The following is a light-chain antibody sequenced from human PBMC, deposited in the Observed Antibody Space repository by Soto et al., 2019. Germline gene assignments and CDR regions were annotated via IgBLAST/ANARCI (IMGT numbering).Light chain of an antibody. V-gene: IGKV3-15*01. CDR3: QQYNNWPPIT. CDR2: YAS. Sequence: ELMMTQSPATLSVSPGERATLSCRSSQSVRNNLAWYQQKPGQAPRLLIYYASTRATGIPARFSGSGSGTEFNLTISSLQSEDFALYYCQQYNNWPPITFGQGTRLEIK. CDR1: QSVRNN. J-gene: IGKJ5*01.